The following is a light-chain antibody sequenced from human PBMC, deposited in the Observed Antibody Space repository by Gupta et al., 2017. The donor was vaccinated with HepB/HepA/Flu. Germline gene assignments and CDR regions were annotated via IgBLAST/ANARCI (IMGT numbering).Light chain of an antibody. Sequence: SALTQPASVSGSPGQSITISCTGTSSDVGSHNLVSWYQQHPVEAPKLIIYEVDKRPSGVSSRFSGSRSGNTASLTISGLQAEDEADYYCCSYVDTTTFVIFGGGTKLTVL. CDR1: SSDVGSHNL. CDR3: CSYVDTTTFVI. J-gene: IGLJ2*01. CDR2: EVD. V-gene: IGLV2-23*02.